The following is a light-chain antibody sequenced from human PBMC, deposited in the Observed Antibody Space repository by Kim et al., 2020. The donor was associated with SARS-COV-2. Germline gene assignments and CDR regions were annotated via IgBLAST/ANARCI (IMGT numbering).Light chain of an antibody. V-gene: IGLV2-14*03. CDR1: SSDVGGYDH. Sequence: QSALTQPASVSGSPGQSITISCTGTSSDVGGYDHVSWYQQHPAKAPKLMIYDVNNRPSGVSIRFSGSKSGNTASLTISGLQAADEGDYYCCSYTSSSSYLFGTGTQLTVL. J-gene: IGLJ3*02. CDR2: DVN. CDR3: CSYTSSSSYL.